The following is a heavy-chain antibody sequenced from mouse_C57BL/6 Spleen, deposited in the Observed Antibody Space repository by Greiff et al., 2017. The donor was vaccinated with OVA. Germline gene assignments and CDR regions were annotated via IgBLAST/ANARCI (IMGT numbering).Heavy chain of an antibody. V-gene: IGHV1-50*01. CDR1: GYTFTSYW. CDR3: ARGEEDY. Sequence: QVQLQQPGAELVKPGASVKLSCKASGYTFTSYWMQWVKQRPGQGLEWIGEIDPSDSYTNYNQKFKGKATLTVDTSSSTAYMQLSSLPSEDSAVYYCARGEEDYWGQGTTLTVSS. J-gene: IGHJ2*01. CDR2: IDPSDSYT.